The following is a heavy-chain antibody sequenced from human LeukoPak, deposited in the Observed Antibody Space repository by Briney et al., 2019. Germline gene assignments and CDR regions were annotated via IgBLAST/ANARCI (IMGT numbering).Heavy chain of an antibody. CDR3: ARVRSYYYDSSGYYYDY. Sequence: SVKVSCKASGGTFSSYAISWVRQAPGQGLEWMGGIIPIFGTANYAQKFQGRVTITADESTSTAYMELSSLRFEDTAVYYCARVRSYYYDSSGYYYDYWGQGTLVTVSS. J-gene: IGHJ4*02. CDR1: GGTFSSYA. CDR2: IIPIFGTA. V-gene: IGHV1-69*13. D-gene: IGHD3-22*01.